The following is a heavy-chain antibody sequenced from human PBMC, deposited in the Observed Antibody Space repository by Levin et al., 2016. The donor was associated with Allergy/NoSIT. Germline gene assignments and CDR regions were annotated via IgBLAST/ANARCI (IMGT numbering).Heavy chain of an antibody. Sequence: WVRQAPGQGLEWMGWISAYNGNTNYAQKLQGRVTMTTDTSTSTAYMELRSLRSDDTAVYYCARASSDYYNNGFDYWGQGTLVTVSS. V-gene: IGHV1-18*01. J-gene: IGHJ4*02. D-gene: IGHD3-22*01. CDR2: ISAYNGNT. CDR3: ARASSDYYNNGFDY.